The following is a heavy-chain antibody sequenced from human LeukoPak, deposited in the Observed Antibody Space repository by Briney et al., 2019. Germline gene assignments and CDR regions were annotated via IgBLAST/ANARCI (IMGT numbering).Heavy chain of an antibody. CDR1: GGSIISSNW. CDR3: ARDRAAAGTRLTLGY. Sequence: SETLSLTCAVSGGSIISSNWWSWVRQPPGKGLEWIGEIYHSGSTNYNPSLKSRVTISVDKSKNQFSLKLSSVTAADTAVYYCARDRAAAGTRLTLGYWGQGTLVTVSS. J-gene: IGHJ4*02. CDR2: IYHSGST. V-gene: IGHV4-4*02. D-gene: IGHD6-13*01.